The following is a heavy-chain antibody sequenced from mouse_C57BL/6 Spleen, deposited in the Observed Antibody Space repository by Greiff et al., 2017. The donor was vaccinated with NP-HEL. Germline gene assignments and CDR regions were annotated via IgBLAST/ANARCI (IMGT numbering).Heavy chain of an antibody. V-gene: IGHV1-50*01. CDR3: ARNDYGAY. CDR1: GYTFTSYW. J-gene: IGHJ2*01. CDR2: IDPSDSYT. Sequence: QVQLQQPGAELVKPGASVKSSCKASGYTFTSYWMQWVKQRPGQGLEWIGEIDPSDSYTNYNQKFKGKATLTVDTSSSTAYMQLSSLTSEDSAVYYCARNDYGAYWGQGTTLTVSS. D-gene: IGHD2-4*01.